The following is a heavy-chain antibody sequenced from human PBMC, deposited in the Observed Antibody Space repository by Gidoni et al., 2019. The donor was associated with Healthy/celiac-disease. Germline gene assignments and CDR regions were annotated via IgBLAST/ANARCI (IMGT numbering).Heavy chain of an antibody. CDR1: GGSISSGGYY. CDR2: IYYSVST. CDR3: ARADRGSFDY. V-gene: IGHV4-31*03. J-gene: IGHJ4*02. Sequence: QVQLQESGPGLVKPSQHLSLTCTVSGGSISSGGYYWSWIRQHPGKGLEGIGYIYYSVSTYYTPSLKSRVTISVDTSKNQFSLKLSSVTAADTAVYYCARADRGSFDYWGQGTLVTVSS. D-gene: IGHD2-15*01.